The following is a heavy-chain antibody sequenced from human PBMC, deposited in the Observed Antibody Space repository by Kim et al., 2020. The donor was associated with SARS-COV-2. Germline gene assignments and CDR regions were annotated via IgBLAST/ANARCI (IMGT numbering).Heavy chain of an antibody. J-gene: IGHJ6*02. CDR3: ARLYSESYFPFYYYYGMDV. V-gene: IGHV4-34*01. Sequence: KSRVTIAGGTSKNQFSLKLSSVTAADTAVYYCARLYSESYFPFYYYYGMDVWGQGTTVTVSS. D-gene: IGHD1-26*01.